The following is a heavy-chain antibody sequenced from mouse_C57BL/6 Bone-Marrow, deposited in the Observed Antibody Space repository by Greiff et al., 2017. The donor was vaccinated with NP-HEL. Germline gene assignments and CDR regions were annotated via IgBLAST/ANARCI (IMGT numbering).Heavy chain of an antibody. J-gene: IGHJ2*01. CDR2: IYPRSGNT. Sequence: VQLQQSGAELARPGASVKLSCKASGYTFTSYGISWVKQRPGQGLEWIGEIYPRSGNTYYNEKFKGKATLTADKSSSTAYMELRSLTSEDSAVYFCAREYYSNYDYFDYWGQGTTLTVSS. CDR3: AREYYSNYDYFDY. D-gene: IGHD2-5*01. CDR1: GYTFTSYG. V-gene: IGHV1-81*01.